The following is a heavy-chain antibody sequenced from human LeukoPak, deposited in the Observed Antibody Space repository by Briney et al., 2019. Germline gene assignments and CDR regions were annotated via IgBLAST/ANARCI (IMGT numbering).Heavy chain of an antibody. Sequence: GGSLRLSCAASGFAFSSHWMHWVRHPQGKGLVWVSRINTDGSTINYADSVKGRFTISRDNAKNTVYLQMNSLRAEDTAVYYCTRGGAGCFDYWGQGSLVTVSS. D-gene: IGHD4-17*01. V-gene: IGHV3-74*01. CDR2: INTDGSTI. CDR3: TRGGAGCFDY. CDR1: GFAFSSHW. J-gene: IGHJ4*02.